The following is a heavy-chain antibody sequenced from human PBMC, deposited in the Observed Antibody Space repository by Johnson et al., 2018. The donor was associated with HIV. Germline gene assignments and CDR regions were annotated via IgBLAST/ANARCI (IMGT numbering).Heavy chain of an antibody. Sequence: VLLLESGGGLVKPGGSLRLSCAASGFTFTDYYMNWMRQAPGKGLEWVSHISSSGSTIYYADSVKGRLTISRDNAKKSLYLQMNSLRVEDTAVYYCAIEDTAVVIKRAFDIWGQGTMVTVSS. CDR3: AIEDTAVVIKRAFDI. CDR2: ISSSGSTI. D-gene: IGHD5-18*01. CDR1: GFTFTDYY. V-gene: IGHV3-11*04. J-gene: IGHJ3*02.